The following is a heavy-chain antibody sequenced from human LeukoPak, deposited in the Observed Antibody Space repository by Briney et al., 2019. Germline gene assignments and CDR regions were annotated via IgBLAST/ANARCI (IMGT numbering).Heavy chain of an antibody. J-gene: IGHJ4*02. Sequence: SETLSLTCTVSGGSISSSSYYWGWIRQPPGKGLEWIGSIYYSGSTYYNPSLKSRVTISVDTSKNQFSLKLSSVTAADTAVYYCGRHGDTAMVDYWGQGTLVTVSS. V-gene: IGHV4-39*01. CDR1: GGSISSSSYY. CDR3: GRHGDTAMVDY. CDR2: IYYSGST. D-gene: IGHD5-18*01.